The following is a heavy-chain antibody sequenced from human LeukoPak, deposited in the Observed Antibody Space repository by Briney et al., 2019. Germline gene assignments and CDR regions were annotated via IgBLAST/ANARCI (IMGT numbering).Heavy chain of an antibody. D-gene: IGHD3/OR15-3a*01. V-gene: IGHV4-34*01. CDR1: GGSFSGYY. J-gene: IGHJ6*03. Sequence: PSETLSLTCAVYGGSFSGYYWSWIRQPPGKGLEWVGEINHSGSTNYNRSRKSRVTISIDTSKSQFSLKLSSVTAADTAVYYCSRIGPYYYYYYMDVWGKGTTVTVSS. CDR3: SRIGPYYYYYYMDV. CDR2: INHSGST.